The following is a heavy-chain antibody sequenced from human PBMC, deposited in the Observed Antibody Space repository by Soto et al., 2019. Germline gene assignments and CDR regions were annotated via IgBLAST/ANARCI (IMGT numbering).Heavy chain of an antibody. CDR2: INPDGSVK. V-gene: IGHV3-7*01. J-gene: IGHJ3*02. CDR3: AKAYNFALDI. Sequence: GGSLRLSCAASEFTFSSWWMNWVRQAPGKGLEWVANINPDGSVKYYVDSVKGRFTISRDNAEKSLYLQLNSLRAEDTAIYYCAKAYNFALDIWGQGTVVTVSS. D-gene: IGHD1-1*01. CDR1: EFTFSSWW.